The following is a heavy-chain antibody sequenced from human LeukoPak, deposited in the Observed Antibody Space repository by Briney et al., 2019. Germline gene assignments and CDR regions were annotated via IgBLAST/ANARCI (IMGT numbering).Heavy chain of an antibody. CDR1: GFSFTSQG. CDR3: AKLTTS. Sequence: GGSLRLSCAASGFSFTSQGMHWVRQAPGKGLEWVAVIWHDGSTKYYTDSVKGRFTISRDNSNNTLYLQMNSLRAEDAAVYYCAKLTTSWGQGTLVTVSS. V-gene: IGHV3-33*06. D-gene: IGHD4-11*01. J-gene: IGHJ4*02. CDR2: IWHDGSTK.